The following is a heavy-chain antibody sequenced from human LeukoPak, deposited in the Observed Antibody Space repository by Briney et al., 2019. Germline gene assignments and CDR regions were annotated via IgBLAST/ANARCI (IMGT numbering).Heavy chain of an antibody. CDR2: ISYDGSNK. CDR3: AKDLHGSGSYYVDY. D-gene: IGHD3-10*01. V-gene: IGHV3-30*18. CDR1: GFTFSSYG. Sequence: GGSLRLSCAASGFTFSSYGMPWVRQAPGKGLEWVAVISYDGSNKYYADSVKGRFTISRDNSKNTLYLQMNSLRAEDTAVYYCAKDLHGSGSYYVDYWGQGTLVTVSS. J-gene: IGHJ4*02.